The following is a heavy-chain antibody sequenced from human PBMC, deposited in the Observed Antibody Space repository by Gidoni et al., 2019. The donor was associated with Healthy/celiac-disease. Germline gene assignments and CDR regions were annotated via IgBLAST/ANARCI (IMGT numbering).Heavy chain of an antibody. Sequence: EVQLVESGGGLVQPGGSLRLSCAASGFTFSSYAMSWVRQAPGKGLAWVSAISGSGGSTYYADSVKGRFTISRDNSKNTLYLQMNSLRAEDTAVYYCAGHNSSGYYYFDYWGQGTLVTVSS. J-gene: IGHJ4*02. CDR2: ISGSGGST. CDR1: GFTFSSYA. V-gene: IGHV3-23*04. CDR3: AGHNSSGYYYFDY. D-gene: IGHD3-22*01.